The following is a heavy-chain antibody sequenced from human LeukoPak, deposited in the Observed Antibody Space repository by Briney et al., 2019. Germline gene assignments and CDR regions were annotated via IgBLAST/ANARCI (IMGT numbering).Heavy chain of an antibody. Sequence: HPGGSLRLSCAASGFTFSTYGMPWVRQSPGQGLEWVAIIWYDGSDKYYADSVKGRFAISRDNSKNTLYLQMNSLKAEDTAVDYCAREGGEQLGSFDFWGQGTLVTVSS. V-gene: IGHV3-33*01. CDR2: IWYDGSDK. J-gene: IGHJ4*02. CDR1: GFTFSTYG. D-gene: IGHD1-26*01. CDR3: AREGGEQLGSFDF.